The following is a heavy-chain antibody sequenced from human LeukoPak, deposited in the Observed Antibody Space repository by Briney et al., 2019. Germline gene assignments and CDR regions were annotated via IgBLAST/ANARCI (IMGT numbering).Heavy chain of an antibody. J-gene: IGHJ4*02. CDR3: ARGLSYSGSYYFYY. V-gene: IGHV1-2*02. CDR1: GYIFSGYY. D-gene: IGHD1-26*01. Sequence: ASVKVSCKASGYIFSGYYIHWVRQAPGQGLEWMGWINPDTGGTNYAQKFQGRVTMTRDTSISTAYMELTRLTSDDTAVYYCARGLSYSGSYYFYYWGQGTLVPVSS. CDR2: INPDTGGT.